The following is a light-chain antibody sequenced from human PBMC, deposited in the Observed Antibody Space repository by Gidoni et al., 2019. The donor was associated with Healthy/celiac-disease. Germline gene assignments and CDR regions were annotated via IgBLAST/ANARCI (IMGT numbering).Light chain of an antibody. CDR2: AAS. J-gene: IGKJ1*01. V-gene: IGKV1-39*01. CDR3: QQSYSTPQT. CDR1: QSISSY. Sequence: DIQMTQSPSSLSASVGDRVTITCRASQSISSYLNWNQQKPGKAPKLLIYAASSLQSGVPSRFSGSGSGTDFTLTISSLQPEDFATYYCQQSYSTPQTFXQXTKVEIK.